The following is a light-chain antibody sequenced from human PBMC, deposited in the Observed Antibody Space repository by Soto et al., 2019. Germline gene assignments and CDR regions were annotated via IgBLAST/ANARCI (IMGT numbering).Light chain of an antibody. Sequence: DIQMTQSPSSLSASVGDRVTMTCRASQGISNDLAWFQQKPGKAPESLIYAASSLQSGVPSKFSGSGSGTDFTLTISSLQPEDFATYYCQQYNSYPITFGQGTRLEIK. CDR2: AAS. J-gene: IGKJ5*01. CDR3: QQYNSYPIT. CDR1: QGISND. V-gene: IGKV1-16*02.